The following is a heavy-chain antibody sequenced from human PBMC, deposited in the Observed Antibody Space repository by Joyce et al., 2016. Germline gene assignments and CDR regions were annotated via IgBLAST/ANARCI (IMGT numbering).Heavy chain of an antibody. CDR1: GGTFSRFA. V-gene: IGHV1-69*18. J-gene: IGHJ4*02. Sequence: QVQLVQSGAEVKKPGSSVKVSCKTSGGTFSRFAFSWVRQAPGQGFEWMEMIIPSFGTPQYAQTFQGRVTISADESVSTAYMELSSLRSEDTAIYYCASSLIVVGYFDYWGQGTLVTVSS. CDR3: ASSLIVVGYFDY. CDR2: IIPSFGTP. D-gene: IGHD3-22*01.